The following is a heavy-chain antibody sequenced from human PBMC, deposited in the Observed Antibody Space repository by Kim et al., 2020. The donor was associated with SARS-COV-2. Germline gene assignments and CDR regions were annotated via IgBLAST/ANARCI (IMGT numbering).Heavy chain of an antibody. V-gene: IGHV3-30*04. J-gene: IGHJ4*02. D-gene: IGHD2-2*01. Sequence: GGSLRLSCAASGFTFSSYAMHWVRQAPGKGLEWVAVISYDGSNKYYADSVKGRFTISRDNSKNTLYLQMNSLRAEDTAVYYCASSYQLLLYYFDYWGQGTLVTVSS. CDR2: ISYDGSNK. CDR3: ASSYQLLLYYFDY. CDR1: GFTFSSYA.